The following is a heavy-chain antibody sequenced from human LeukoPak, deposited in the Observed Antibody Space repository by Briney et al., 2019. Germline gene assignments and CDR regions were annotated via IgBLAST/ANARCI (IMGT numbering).Heavy chain of an antibody. V-gene: IGHV3-49*03. Sequence: GGSLRLSCTASGFTFGDHAVSWIRQAPGKGLEWVGFIRSKAYSGAAEYATSVKGRFTISRDDSRSIAYLQMNSLNTEDTAVYYCTRDFYDVLTGYYVGNWGQGTLVTVSS. J-gene: IGHJ4*02. D-gene: IGHD3-9*01. CDR1: GFTFGDHA. CDR2: IRSKAYSGAA. CDR3: TRDFYDVLTGYYVGN.